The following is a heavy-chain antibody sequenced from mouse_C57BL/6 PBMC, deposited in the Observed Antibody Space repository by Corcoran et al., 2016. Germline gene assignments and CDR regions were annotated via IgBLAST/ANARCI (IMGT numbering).Heavy chain of an antibody. CDR1: GYTFTDYY. V-gene: IGHV1-26*01. D-gene: IGHD3-3*01. J-gene: IGHJ4*01. Sequence: EVQLQQSGPELVKPGASVKISCKASGYTFTDYYMNWVKQSHGKSLEWIGDINPNNGGTSYNQKFKGKATLTVDKSSSTAYMELRSLTSEDSAVYYCARRAGTIYAMDYWGQGTSVTVSS. CDR3: ARRAGTIYAMDY. CDR2: INPNNGGT.